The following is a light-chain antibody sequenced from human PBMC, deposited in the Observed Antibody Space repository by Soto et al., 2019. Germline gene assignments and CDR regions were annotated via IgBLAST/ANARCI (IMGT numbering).Light chain of an antibody. J-gene: IGKJ2*01. V-gene: IGKV1-9*01. Sequence: DIQLTQSPSFLSASVGVRVTITCRASQGISSYLAWYQQKPGKAPKLLIYAASTLQSEVPSRFSGSGSGTEFTLTISSLQPEDFATYYCQQLNSYPPYTFGQGTKLEIK. CDR3: QQLNSYPPYT. CDR2: AAS. CDR1: QGISSY.